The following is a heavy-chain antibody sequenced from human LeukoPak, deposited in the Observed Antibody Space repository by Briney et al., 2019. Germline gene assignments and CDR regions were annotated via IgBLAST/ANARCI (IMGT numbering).Heavy chain of an antibody. Sequence: GGSLRLSCAASGFTFSSYAMSWVRQAPGKGLEWVSAISGSGGSTYYADSVKGRFTISRDNSKNTLYLQMNSLRAEDTAVYYCAKTLLLRFLEWDAFDIWGQGTMVTVSS. D-gene: IGHD3-3*01. CDR3: AKTLLLRFLEWDAFDI. V-gene: IGHV3-23*01. CDR1: GFTFSSYA. CDR2: ISGSGGST. J-gene: IGHJ3*02.